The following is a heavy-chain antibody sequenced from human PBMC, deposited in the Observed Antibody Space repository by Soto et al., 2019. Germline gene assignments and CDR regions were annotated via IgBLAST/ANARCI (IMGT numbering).Heavy chain of an antibody. CDR1: GGSIGSRDYY. Sequence: QVQVQESGPGLVKPSQTLSLKCSVSGGSIGSRDYYWSWIRQHPEKGLEWIGSIYYNGNTDYNPSLGGRPTVSLDTSMNELSLKLTSVTAADTAVYYCARDKGGAALKGSGMDVWGQGTTVTVS. CDR3: ARDKGGAALKGSGMDV. D-gene: IGHD3-10*01. J-gene: IGHJ6*02. V-gene: IGHV4-31*02. CDR2: IYYNGNT.